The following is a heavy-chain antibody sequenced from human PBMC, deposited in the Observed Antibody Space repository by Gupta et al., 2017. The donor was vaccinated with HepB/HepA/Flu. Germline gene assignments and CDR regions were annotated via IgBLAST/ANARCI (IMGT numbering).Heavy chain of an antibody. CDR3: ARGVVGATAYGYFDY. D-gene: IGHD1-26*01. V-gene: IGHV3-53*04. CDR2: IYRGADT. J-gene: IGHJ4*02. Sequence: LEWVAIIYRGADTYYADSVKGRFTISRHTSKNTVYLQMNSLRAEDTAVYYCARGVVGATAYGYFDYWGQGTLVTVSS.